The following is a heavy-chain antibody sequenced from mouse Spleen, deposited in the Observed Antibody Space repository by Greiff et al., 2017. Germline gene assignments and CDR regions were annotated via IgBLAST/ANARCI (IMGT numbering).Heavy chain of an antibody. J-gene: IGHJ4*01. Sequence: EVKVVESGGGLVKPGGSLKLSCAASGFTFSSYAMSWVRQTPEKRLEWVATISDGGSYTYYPDNVKGRFTISRDNAKNNLYLQMSHLKSEDTAMYYCAREGGGYSYAMDYWGQGTSVTVSS. V-gene: IGHV5-4*01. CDR3: AREGGGYSYAMDY. D-gene: IGHD2-3*01. CDR1: GFTFSSYA. CDR2: ISDGGSYT.